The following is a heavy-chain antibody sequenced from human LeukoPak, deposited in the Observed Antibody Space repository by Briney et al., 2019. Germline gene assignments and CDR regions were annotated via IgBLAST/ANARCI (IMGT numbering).Heavy chain of an antibody. CDR3: ARHLGMVHGRAAMVNDY. CDR2: IYYSGST. J-gene: IGHJ4*02. V-gene: IGHV4-39*01. Sequence: NASETLSLTCTVSGGSISSSSYYWGWIRQPPGKGLEWIGSIYYSGSTYYNPSLKSRVTISVDTSKNQFSLKLSSVTAADTAVYYCARHLGMVHGRAAMVNDYWGQGTLVTVSS. CDR1: GGSISSSSYY. D-gene: IGHD5-18*01.